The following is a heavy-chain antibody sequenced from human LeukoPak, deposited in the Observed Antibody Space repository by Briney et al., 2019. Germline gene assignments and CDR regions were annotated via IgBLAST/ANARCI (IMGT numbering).Heavy chain of an antibody. CDR3: AKDGMDV. CDR1: GFTFDDYA. Sequence: PGGSLRLSCAASGFTFDDYAMHWVRQAPGKGLEWVSGISWNSGSIGYADSVKGRFTISRDNAKNSLYLQMNSLRAEDTAVYYCAKDGMDVWGQGTTVTVSS. J-gene: IGHJ6*02. V-gene: IGHV3-9*01. CDR2: ISWNSGSI.